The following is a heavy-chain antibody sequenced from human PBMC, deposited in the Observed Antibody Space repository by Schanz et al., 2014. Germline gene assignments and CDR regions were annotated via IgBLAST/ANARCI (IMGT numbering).Heavy chain of an antibody. J-gene: IGHJ4*02. V-gene: IGHV1-18*01. D-gene: IGHD3-10*01. Sequence: QVQLVQSGAEVKKPGASVKVSCKASGYTFISYGIKWVRQAPGQGLEWMGWISAYNGHTDYAQKLQGRVTMTADTSTSTAYMDLRSLRSDDTAVYYCGRGFSRSYIDYWGQGSLVTVSS. CDR2: ISAYNGHT. CDR3: GRGFSRSYIDY. CDR1: GYTFISYG.